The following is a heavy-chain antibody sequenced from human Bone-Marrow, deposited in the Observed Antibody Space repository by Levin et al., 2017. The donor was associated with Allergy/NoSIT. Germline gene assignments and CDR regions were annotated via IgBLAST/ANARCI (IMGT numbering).Heavy chain of an antibody. Sequence: GESLKISCAASGFTFSSYAMHWVRQAPGKGLDWVSFISNSGTNNNYADSVKGRFTISRDNSNNTLYLQMNSLRAEDTAVYFCARGHGGNFWRDYNAGTENDYVQQCGQGTLVTVSS. CDR1: GFTFSSYA. CDR3: ARGHGGNFWRDYNAGTENDYVQQ. J-gene: IGHJ1*01. D-gene: IGHD3-3*01. CDR2: ISNSGTNN. V-gene: IGHV3-30*04.